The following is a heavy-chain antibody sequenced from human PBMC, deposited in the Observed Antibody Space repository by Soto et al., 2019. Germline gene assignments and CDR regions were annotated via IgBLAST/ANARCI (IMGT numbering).Heavy chain of an antibody. J-gene: IGHJ4*02. D-gene: IGHD2-15*01. V-gene: IGHV4-39*01. CDR1: GGSISSSSYY. Sequence: SETLSLTCTVSGGSISSSSYYWGWIRQPPGKGLEWIGSIYYSGSTYYNPSLKSRVTISVDTSKNQFSLKLSSVTAADTAVYYCARVPYSGYFVNKPYYFDYWGQGTLGTVSS. CDR3: ARVPYSGYFVNKPYYFDY. CDR2: IYYSGST.